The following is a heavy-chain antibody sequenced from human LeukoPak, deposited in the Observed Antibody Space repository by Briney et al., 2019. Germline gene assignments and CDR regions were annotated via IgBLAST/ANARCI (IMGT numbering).Heavy chain of an antibody. CDR2: IKADGSVR. J-gene: IGHJ4*02. Sequence: GGSLRLSCAASGFTFSTYWMSWVRQAPGEGLEWVANIKADGSVRFYVDSGEGRFTLFRDNAKNPLYRQMNSLRGEDTSMYYCARGEFGDLRYDYWGQGALVTVSS. D-gene: IGHD4-17*01. CDR1: GFTFSTYW. V-gene: IGHV3-7*03. CDR3: ARGEFGDLRYDY.